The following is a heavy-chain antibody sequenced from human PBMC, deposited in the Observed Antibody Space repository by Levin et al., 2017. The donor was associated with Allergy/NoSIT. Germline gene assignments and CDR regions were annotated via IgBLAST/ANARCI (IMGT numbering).Heavy chain of an antibody. CDR2: IIGSGGST. V-gene: IGHV3-23*01. D-gene: IGHD6-13*01. CDR3: AKYTRDFED. J-gene: IGHJ4*02. Sequence: GGSLRLSCAASGFIFSSYAMSWVRQAPGKGLEWVSVIIGSGGSTYYADSVKGRFTISRDNSKNTLYLQMNSLRAEDTAVYYCAKYTRDFEDWGQGTLVTVSS. CDR1: GFIFSSYA.